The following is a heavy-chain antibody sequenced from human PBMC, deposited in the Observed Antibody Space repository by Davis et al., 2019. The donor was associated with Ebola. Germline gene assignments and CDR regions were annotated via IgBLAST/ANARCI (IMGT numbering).Heavy chain of an antibody. V-gene: IGHV3-30-3*01. CDR2: ISYDGSNE. CDR3: ARMELRGDSGSAFDI. Sequence: GESLKISCAASGFTFSSYAMHWVRQAPGKGLEWVAVISYDGSNEYYADSVKGQFTISRDNSKNTLYLQMNSLRPEDTALYYCARMELRGDSGSAFDIWGQGTMVTVSS. J-gene: IGHJ3*02. CDR1: GFTFSSYA. D-gene: IGHD1-7*01.